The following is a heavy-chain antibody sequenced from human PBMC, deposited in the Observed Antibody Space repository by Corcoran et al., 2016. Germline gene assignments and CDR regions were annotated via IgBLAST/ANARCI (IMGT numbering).Heavy chain of an antibody. D-gene: IGHD1-7*01. V-gene: IGHV4-34*01. J-gene: IGHJ3*02. CDR3: ARTNNWNYRPYAFDI. CDR1: GGSFTSYY. Sequence: QVQLQQWGAGLLKPSETLSLTCAVSGGSFTSYYWSWIRQPPGKGLEWIGEINHSGSTNYNPSLKSRVTISLDTSKNQFSLKLSTVTAADTAMYYCARTNNWNYRPYAFDIWGQWTMVTVSS. CDR2: INHSGST.